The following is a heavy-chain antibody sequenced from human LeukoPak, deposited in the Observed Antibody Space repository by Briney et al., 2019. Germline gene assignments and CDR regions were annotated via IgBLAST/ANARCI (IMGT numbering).Heavy chain of an antibody. J-gene: IGHJ4*02. CDR3: ARPRSAYYDSSGFYI. CDR2: MSTNNDIT. V-gene: IGHV1-8*01. Sequence: ASVKVSRKASGYTFTSYDIHWVRQATGQGLEWMGWMSTNNDITGYAQKFQGRVTMTRSTSMSTAYMELSSLGSEDTAVYYCARPRSAYYDSSGFYIWGQGSLVTVSS. CDR1: GYTFTSYD. D-gene: IGHD3-22*01.